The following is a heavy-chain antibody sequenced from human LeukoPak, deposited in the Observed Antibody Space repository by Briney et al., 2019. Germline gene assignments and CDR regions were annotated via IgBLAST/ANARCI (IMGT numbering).Heavy chain of an antibody. Sequence: GGSLRLSCAASGFTFSDYYMRWIRQAPGKGLEWVSYISSSGSTIYYADSVKGRFTISRDNAKNSLYLQMNSLRAEDTAVYYCARDEVWFGEFHFDYWGQGTLVTVSS. CDR2: ISSSGSTI. CDR1: GFTFSDYY. V-gene: IGHV3-11*04. D-gene: IGHD3-10*01. J-gene: IGHJ4*02. CDR3: ARDEVWFGEFHFDY.